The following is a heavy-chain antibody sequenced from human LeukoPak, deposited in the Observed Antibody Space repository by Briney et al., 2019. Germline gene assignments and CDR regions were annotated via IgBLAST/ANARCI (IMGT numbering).Heavy chain of an antibody. CDR1: GFTFSSYG. D-gene: IGHD4-11*01. CDR2: ISYDGSDK. Sequence: GGSLRLSCAASGFTFSSYGMHWVRQAPGKGLEWVAVISYDGSDKYYADSVKGRFTISRDNSKNTLYLQMNSLRAEDTAVYYCARDEGRDYSPTYYFDYWGQGTLVTVSS. CDR3: ARDEGRDYSPTYYFDY. J-gene: IGHJ4*02. V-gene: IGHV3-30*03.